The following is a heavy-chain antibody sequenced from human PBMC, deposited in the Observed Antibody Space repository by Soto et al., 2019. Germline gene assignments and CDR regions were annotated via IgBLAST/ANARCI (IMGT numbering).Heavy chain of an antibody. CDR1: GFTFSNYG. J-gene: IGHJ3*02. CDR3: ARGRRAYYFDSSGLGDAFDI. Sequence: GGSLRLSCAASGFTFSNYGMYWVHQAPGKGLEWVAVIWYDGTTKYYADSVKGRFTISRDNSKNTLYLQMNSLRAEDTAVYYCARGRRAYYFDSSGLGDAFDIWGQGTMVTVSS. CDR2: IWYDGTTK. D-gene: IGHD3-22*01. V-gene: IGHV3-33*01.